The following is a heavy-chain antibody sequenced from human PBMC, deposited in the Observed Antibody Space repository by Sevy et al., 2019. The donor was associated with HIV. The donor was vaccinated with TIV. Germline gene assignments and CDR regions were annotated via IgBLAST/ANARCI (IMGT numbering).Heavy chain of an antibody. CDR3: VRDYDSSGYYSTGYYYGMDV. CDR2: MNPNSGNT. D-gene: IGHD3-22*01. J-gene: IGHJ6*02. CDR1: GYTFTSYD. Sequence: AAVKVSCKASGYTFTSYDINWVRQATGQGLEWMGWMNPNSGNTGYAQKFQGRVTITRNTSISTAYMELSSLRSEDTAVYYCVRDYDSSGYYSTGYYYGMDVWGQGTTVTVSS. V-gene: IGHV1-8*03.